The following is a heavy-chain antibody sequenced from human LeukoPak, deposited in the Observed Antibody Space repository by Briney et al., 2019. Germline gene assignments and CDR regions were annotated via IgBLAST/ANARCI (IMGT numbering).Heavy chain of an antibody. CDR2: IYYSGST. CDR3: ARGNDY. CDR1: GGSISSHY. D-gene: IGHD1-1*01. J-gene: IGHJ4*02. V-gene: IGHV4-59*08. Sequence: SETLSLTCTVSGGSISSHYWSWIRQPPGKGLEWIGYIYYSGSTNYNPSLKSRVTISVDTSKNQFSLKLSSLTAADTAVYYCARGNDYWGQGTLVTVSS.